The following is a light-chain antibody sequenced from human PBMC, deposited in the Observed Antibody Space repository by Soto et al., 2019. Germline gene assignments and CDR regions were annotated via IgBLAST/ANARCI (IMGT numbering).Light chain of an antibody. J-gene: IGKJ1*01. Sequence: DIQMTQSPSTLSASVGDRVTITCRASQRISSWLAWYQQKPGKAPKLLIYDASSLESGVPSRFSGSGSGTKFTLTISSLQPDDFATYYCQQYNSYPRTFGQGTKVDSK. CDR1: QRISSW. V-gene: IGKV1-5*01. CDR3: QQYNSYPRT. CDR2: DAS.